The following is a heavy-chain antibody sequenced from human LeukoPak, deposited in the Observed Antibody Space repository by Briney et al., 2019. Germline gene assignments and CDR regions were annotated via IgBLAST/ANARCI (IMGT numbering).Heavy chain of an antibody. V-gene: IGHV1-18*01. CDR2: ISNYNGDT. J-gene: IGHJ4*02. CDR3: ARAPNYSGSGSPFWEV. D-gene: IGHD3-10*01. Sequence: ASVKVSCKASGGTFSSYAISWVRQAPGQGLEWMGWISNYNGDTRYALDLQGRVIVTADTSTSTSYMELRSLRSDDTALYYCARAPNYSGSGSPFWEVWGQGTLVTVSS. CDR1: GGTFSSYA.